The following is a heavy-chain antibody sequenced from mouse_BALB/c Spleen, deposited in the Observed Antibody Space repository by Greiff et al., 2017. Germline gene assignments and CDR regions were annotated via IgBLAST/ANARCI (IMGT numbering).Heavy chain of an antibody. Sequence: DVHLVESGGGLVQPGGSMKLSCVASGFTFSNYWMNWVRQSPEKGLEWVAEIRLKSNNYATHYAESVKGRFTISRDDSKSSVYLQMNNLRAEDTGIYYCTRDLLYWGQGTTLTVSS. V-gene: IGHV6-6*02. J-gene: IGHJ2*01. CDR1: GFTFSNYW. CDR2: IRLKSNNYAT. CDR3: TRDLLY. D-gene: IGHD2-1*01.